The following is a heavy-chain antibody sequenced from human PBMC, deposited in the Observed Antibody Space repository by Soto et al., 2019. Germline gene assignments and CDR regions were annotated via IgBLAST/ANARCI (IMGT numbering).Heavy chain of an antibody. J-gene: IGHJ4*02. Sequence: EVQLLESGGGLVKPGGSLRLSCAASGFTFSSYTMNWVRQAPGKGLEWVSTITSSSSAIYYADSVRGRFTISRDNAKNSRYLQMNRLRAEDAAVYYCARDPNTGTYHFTYWGQGTLVTVSS. D-gene: IGHD1-1*01. CDR1: GFTFSSYT. CDR3: ARDPNTGTYHFTY. CDR2: ITSSSSAI. V-gene: IGHV3-21*01.